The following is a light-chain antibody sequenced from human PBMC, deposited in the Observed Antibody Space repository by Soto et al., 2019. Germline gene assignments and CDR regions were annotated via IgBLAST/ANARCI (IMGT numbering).Light chain of an antibody. V-gene: IGKV1-8*01. CDR3: QQYYSYRLT. CDR1: QGISSY. CDR2: AAS. J-gene: IGKJ4*01. Sequence: AIRMTQSPSSFSASTGDRVTITCRASQGISSYLAWYQQKPGKAPKLLIYAASTLQSGVPSRFSGSGSGTDFTLTISCLQSEDFATYYCQQYYSYRLTFGGGTKVEIK.